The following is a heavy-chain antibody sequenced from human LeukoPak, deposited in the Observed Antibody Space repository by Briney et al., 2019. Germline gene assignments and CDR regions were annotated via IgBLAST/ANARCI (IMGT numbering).Heavy chain of an antibody. CDR2: ISSSGSTI. J-gene: IGHJ4*02. CDR3: ARDFQGVITTFDY. V-gene: IGHV3-48*03. D-gene: IGHD3-16*02. Sequence: GGSLRLSCAASGFIFSTYEMYWVRQAPGKGLEWVSYISSSGSTIYYADSVKGRFTISRDNAKNSLYLQMNSLRAEDTAVYYCARDFQGVITTFDYWGQGTLVTVSS. CDR1: GFIFSTYE.